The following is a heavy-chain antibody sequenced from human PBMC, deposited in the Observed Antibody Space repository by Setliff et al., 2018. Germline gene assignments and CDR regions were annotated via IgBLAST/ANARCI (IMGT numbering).Heavy chain of an antibody. Sequence: TLSLTCTVSGGSVSSGIYHWGWIRQPPGKGLEWIGTIYYSGTTYYNPSLKSRVTISLDTSKNQFSLMVSSVTAADTAVYYCARDRRDGYNYFDYWGQGTLVTVSS. D-gene: IGHD5-12*01. J-gene: IGHJ4*02. CDR3: ARDRRDGYNYFDY. CDR1: GGSVSSGIYH. V-gene: IGHV4-39*07. CDR2: IYYSGTT.